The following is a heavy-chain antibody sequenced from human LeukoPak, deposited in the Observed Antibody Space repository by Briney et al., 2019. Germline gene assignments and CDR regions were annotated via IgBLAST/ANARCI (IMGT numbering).Heavy chain of an antibody. D-gene: IGHD4-11*01. CDR1: GFTFSSYG. J-gene: IGHJ4*02. Sequence: PGGSLRLSCAASGFTFSSYGMHWVRQAPGKGLEWVAFIRYDGGNKYYADSVKGRFTISRDNSKNTLYLQMNSLRAEDTAVYYCAKGRLQIDYWGQGTLVTVSS. CDR3: AKGRLQIDY. V-gene: IGHV3-30*02. CDR2: IRYDGGNK.